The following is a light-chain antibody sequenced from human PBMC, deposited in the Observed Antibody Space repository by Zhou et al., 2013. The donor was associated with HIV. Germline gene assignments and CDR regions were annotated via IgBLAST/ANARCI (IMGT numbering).Light chain of an antibody. V-gene: IGKV1-8*01. CDR1: QDISTY. J-gene: IGKJ1*01. CDR3: QQANSFPWT. Sequence: IRMTQSPSSFSASTGDRVTISCRASQDISTYVAWYQQKLGKTPRLLIYGASTLQSGVPSRFSGTGSGTDFTLTISCLQSEDFATYSCQQANSFPWTFGQGTKVEVK. CDR2: GAS.